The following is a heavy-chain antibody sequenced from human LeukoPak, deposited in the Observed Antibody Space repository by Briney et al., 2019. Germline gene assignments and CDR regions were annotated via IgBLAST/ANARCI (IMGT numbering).Heavy chain of an antibody. J-gene: IGHJ4*02. CDR1: GGSISSSSYS. V-gene: IGHV4-39*01. D-gene: IGHD6-13*01. CDR3: ASLIAAGYFDH. CDR2: IYHSGGT. Sequence: SEPLSLTCTVSGGSISSSSYSWRWIRQPPGKGLEWIGVIYHSGGTYYNPSLKSRLTMSVYTSKNQFSLKLSSVTATDTAVYYCASLIAAGYFDHWGQGTLVTVSS.